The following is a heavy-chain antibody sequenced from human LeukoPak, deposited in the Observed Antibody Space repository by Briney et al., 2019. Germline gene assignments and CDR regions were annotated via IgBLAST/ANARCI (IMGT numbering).Heavy chain of an antibody. CDR3: ARISESEGAYFDY. Sequence: AGGSLRLSCAASGFTFSSYWMSWVRQAPGKGLEWVANIKQDGSEKYYVDSVKGRFTISRDNAKNSLYLQMNSLRAEDTAVYYCARISESEGAYFDYWGQGALVTVSS. V-gene: IGHV3-7*01. CDR1: GFTFSSYW. J-gene: IGHJ4*02. CDR2: IKQDGSEK. D-gene: IGHD1-26*01.